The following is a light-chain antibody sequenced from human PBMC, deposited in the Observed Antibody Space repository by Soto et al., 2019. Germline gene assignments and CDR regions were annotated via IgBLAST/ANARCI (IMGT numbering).Light chain of an antibody. V-gene: IGKV3-20*01. J-gene: IGKJ1*01. CDR2: GAS. CDR3: QHYDTYWT. Sequence: EIVLTQSPGTLSLSPGERATLACRASQSVSSGHLAWYQQKPGQAPRLLIFGASSRATGIPARFSGSGSGTEFTLTISSLQPDDFATYYCQHYDTYWTFGQGTTVDIK. CDR1: QSVSSGH.